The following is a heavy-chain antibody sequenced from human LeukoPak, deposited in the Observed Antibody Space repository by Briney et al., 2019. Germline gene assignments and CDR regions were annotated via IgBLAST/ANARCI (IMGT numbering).Heavy chain of an antibody. CDR3: ARVLIIDSGGSPL. J-gene: IGHJ4*02. V-gene: IGHV3-23*01. Sequence: PGGSLRLSCAASGFTLRSYWMHWVRQVPGKGLVWVSAISGSGGSTYYADSVKGRFTISRDNSKNTLYLQMNSLRVEDTAVYYCARVLIIDSGGSPLWGQGTLVTVSS. CDR1: GFTLRSYW. D-gene: IGHD2-15*01. CDR2: ISGSGGST.